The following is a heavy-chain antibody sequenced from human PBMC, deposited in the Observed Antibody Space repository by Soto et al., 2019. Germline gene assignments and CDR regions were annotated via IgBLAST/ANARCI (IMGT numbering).Heavy chain of an antibody. CDR2: IIPIFGTA. CDR1: GGTFSSYA. D-gene: IGHD3-3*01. CDR3: ARGILAYYDFWSGYWFDP. Sequence: QVQLVQSGAEVKNPGSSVTVSCKASGGTFSSYAISWVRQAPGQGLVWMGGIIPIFGTANYAQKFQGRVTITADESTSTAYMELSSLRSEDTAVYYCARGILAYYDFWSGYWFDPWGQGTLVTVSS. V-gene: IGHV1-69*01. J-gene: IGHJ5*02.